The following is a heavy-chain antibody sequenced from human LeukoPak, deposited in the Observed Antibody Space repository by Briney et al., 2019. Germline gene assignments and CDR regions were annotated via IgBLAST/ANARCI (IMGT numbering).Heavy chain of an antibody. CDR1: GGSISSGGYS. CDR2: IYYSGST. J-gene: IGHJ6*03. D-gene: IGHD2-2*01. Sequence: SETLSLTCAVSGGSISSGGYSWSWIRQPPGKGLEWIGYIYYSGSTYYNPSLKSRVTISVDTSKNQFSLKLSSVTAADTAVYYCARVVSGYCSSTSCYASDRDYYYYYYMDVWGKGTTVTVSS. CDR3: ARVVSGYCSSTSCYASDRDYYYYYYMDV. V-gene: IGHV4-30-4*07.